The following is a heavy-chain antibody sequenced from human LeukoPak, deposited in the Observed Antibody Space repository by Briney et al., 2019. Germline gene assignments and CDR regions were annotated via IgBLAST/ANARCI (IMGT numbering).Heavy chain of an antibody. V-gene: IGHV3-23*01. D-gene: IGHD6-13*01. CDR1: GFTFNTYA. Sequence: GGSLRLSCAASGFTFNTYAMSWVRQAPGKGLEWVSAISGSGGSTYYADSVKGRFTISRDNSKNTLYLQMNSLRAEDTAVYNCAKGVADSSSWNRGCYFDYWGQGTLVTVSS. CDR2: ISGSGGST. J-gene: IGHJ4*02. CDR3: AKGVADSSSWNRGCYFDY.